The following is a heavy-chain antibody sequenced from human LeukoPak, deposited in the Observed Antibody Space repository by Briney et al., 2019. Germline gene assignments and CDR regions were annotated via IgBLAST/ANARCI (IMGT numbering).Heavy chain of an antibody. D-gene: IGHD2-8*02. J-gene: IGHJ4*02. Sequence: PGGSLTLSCVVSGFTFSNYAINWVRQRPGKGLEWVSVISGSGGGSNTYYADSVKGRFTISRDNSRNTLYLQMNSLRAEDTAIYYCARVSDGTGNTQIPFDYWGQGTLVTVSS. CDR2: ISGSGGGSNT. V-gene: IGHV3-23*01. CDR3: ARVSDGTGNTQIPFDY. CDR1: GFTFSNYA.